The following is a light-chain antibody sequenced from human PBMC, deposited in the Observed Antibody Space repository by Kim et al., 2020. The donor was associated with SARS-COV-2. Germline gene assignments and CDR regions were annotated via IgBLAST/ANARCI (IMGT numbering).Light chain of an antibody. Sequence: VSPGQTASITCSGDKLGDKYSCWYQQKPGQSPVLVIYQDSKRPSGIPERFSGSNSGNTATLTISGTQAMDEADYYCQAWDSSTVVFGGGTKLTVL. CDR3: QAWDSSTVV. J-gene: IGLJ2*01. CDR2: QDS. CDR1: KLGDKY. V-gene: IGLV3-1*01.